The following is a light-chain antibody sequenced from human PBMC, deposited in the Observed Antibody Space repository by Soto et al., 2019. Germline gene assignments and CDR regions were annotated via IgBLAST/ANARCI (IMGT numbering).Light chain of an antibody. J-gene: IGKJ5*01. CDR1: QNINNY. CDR3: QQYENIPT. CDR2: DAS. Sequence: IKMTKSPSSLSASVGDRVTITCQASQNINNYLNWYQQKPGRAPKLLIYDASNLEAGVPRRFRGSGSGTDFTFTISRLQPEDIASYYYQQYENIPTFGQGTRLEI. V-gene: IGKV1-33*01.